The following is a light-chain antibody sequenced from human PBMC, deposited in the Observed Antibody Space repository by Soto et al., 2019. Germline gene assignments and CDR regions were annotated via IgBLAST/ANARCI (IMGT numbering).Light chain of an antibody. CDR3: QQYNNWLT. CDR2: GAS. CDR1: QSVSSS. J-gene: IGKJ4*01. Sequence: EIVMTQSPATLSVSPGERVTLSCRASQSVSSSLAWYQQQPGQSPRLLLYGASTRATGIPARFSGSGAGTDFTLIISSLQSEDFAVYYCQQYNNWLTFGGGTKVEIK. V-gene: IGKV3-15*01.